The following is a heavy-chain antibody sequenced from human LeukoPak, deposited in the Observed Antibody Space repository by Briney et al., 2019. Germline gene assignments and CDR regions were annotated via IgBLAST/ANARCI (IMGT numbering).Heavy chain of an antibody. CDR3: ASSSPRRDGYNADAFDI. V-gene: IGHV1-18*01. CDR2: ISAYNGNT. J-gene: IGHJ3*02. CDR1: GYTFTSYG. Sequence: ASVKVSCKASGYTFTSYGISWVRQAPGQGLEWMGWISAYNGNTNYAQKLQGRVTMTTDTSTSTAYMELRSLRSDDTAVYYCASSSPRRDGYNADAFDIWGQGTMVTVSS. D-gene: IGHD5-24*01.